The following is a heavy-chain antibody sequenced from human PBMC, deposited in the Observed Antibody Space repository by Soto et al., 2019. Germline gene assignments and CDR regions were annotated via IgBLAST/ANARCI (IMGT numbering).Heavy chain of an antibody. Sequence: GASLRSPCNAAGVTFRRSTIGWVRQAPGQGLEWMGGITPIFGSANYAKKFQGRVTITADENTRTVYMELSRLRSEDTAVSYYSRPFDPQNTGYYYDYWGQGTLVTGSS. V-gene: IGHV1-69*13. D-gene: IGHD3-22*01. CDR3: SRPFDPQNTGYYYDY. J-gene: IGHJ4*02. CDR2: ITPIFGSA. CDR1: GVTFRRST.